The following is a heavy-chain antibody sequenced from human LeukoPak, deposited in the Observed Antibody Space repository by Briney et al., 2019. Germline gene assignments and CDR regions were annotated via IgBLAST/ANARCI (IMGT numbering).Heavy chain of an antibody. CDR3: AKGHVDTAFGFFDY. D-gene: IGHD5-18*01. CDR2: ISWNSGSI. Sequence: SGGSLRLSCAASGFTFDDYAMHWVRQAPGKGLECVSGISWNSGSIGYADSVKGRFTISRDNAKNSLYLQMNSLRAEDMALYYCAKGHVDTAFGFFDYWGQGTLVTVSS. CDR1: GFTFDDYA. V-gene: IGHV3-9*03. J-gene: IGHJ4*02.